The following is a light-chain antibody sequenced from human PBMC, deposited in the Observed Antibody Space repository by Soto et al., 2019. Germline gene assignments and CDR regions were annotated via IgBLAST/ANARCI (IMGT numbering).Light chain of an antibody. J-gene: IGKJ5*01. CDR1: QNVSSY. CDR3: QQYGYSPIT. CDR2: DAS. V-gene: IGKV3-11*01. Sequence: VMTQSPATLSVSPGERAAVSCRASQNVSSYLAWYQKKPGQAPRLLIYDASNRATGIADRFSGSGSGTDFTLTISRLEPEDFAPYYCQQYGYSPITFGQGTRLEI.